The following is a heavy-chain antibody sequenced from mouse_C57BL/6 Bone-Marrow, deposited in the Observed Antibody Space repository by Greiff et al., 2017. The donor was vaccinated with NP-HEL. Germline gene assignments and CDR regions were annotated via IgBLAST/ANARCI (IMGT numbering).Heavy chain of an antibody. J-gene: IGHJ3*01. CDR3: ARDPAVVAPGFAY. CDR2: ISDGGSYT. CDR1: GFTFSSYA. Sequence: EVQGVESGGGLVKPGGSLKLSCAASGFTFSSYAMSWVRQTPEKRLEWVATISDGGSYTYYPDNVKGRFTISRDNAKNNLYLQMSQLTSEDTAVYYCARDPAVVAPGFAYWGQGTLVTVSA. D-gene: IGHD1-1*01. V-gene: IGHV5-4*01.